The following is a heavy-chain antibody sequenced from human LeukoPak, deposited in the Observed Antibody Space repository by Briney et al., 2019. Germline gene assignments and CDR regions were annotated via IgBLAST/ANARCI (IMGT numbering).Heavy chain of an antibody. J-gene: IGHJ3*02. V-gene: IGHV3-11*01. CDR2: ISSSGSTI. D-gene: IGHD3-22*01. CDR1: GFTFSDYY. Sequence: PGGSLRLSCAASGFTFSDYYMSWIRQAPGKGLEWVSYISSSGSTIYYADSVKGRFTISRDNAKNSLYLQMNSLRAEDTAMYYCARDDSSGYYLDAFDIWGQGTMVTVSS. CDR3: ARDDSSGYYLDAFDI.